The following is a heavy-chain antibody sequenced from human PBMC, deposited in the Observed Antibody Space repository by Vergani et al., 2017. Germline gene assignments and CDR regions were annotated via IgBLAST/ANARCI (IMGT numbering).Heavy chain of an antibody. CDR2: IWYDGSNK. J-gene: IGHJ4*02. CDR1: GFTFSSYG. Sequence: QVQLVESGGGVVQPGRSLRLSCAASGFTFSSYGMHWVRQAPGKGLGWLAVIWYDGSNKYYADSVKGRFTISRDNSKNTLYLQMNSLRAEDTAVYYCARDLIAVAALDYWGQGTLVTVSS. V-gene: IGHV3-33*01. CDR3: ARDLIAVAALDY. D-gene: IGHD6-19*01.